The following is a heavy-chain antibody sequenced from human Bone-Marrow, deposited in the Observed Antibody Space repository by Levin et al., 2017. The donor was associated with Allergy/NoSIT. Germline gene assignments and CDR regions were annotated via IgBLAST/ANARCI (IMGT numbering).Heavy chain of an antibody. V-gene: IGHV2-5*02. CDR2: IYWDDDK. CDR3: AHRRWPYYFDY. D-gene: IGHD5-24*01. CDR1: GFSLTTSGVG. Sequence: GSGPTLVKPTQTLTLTCTFSGFSLTTSGVGVGWIRQPPGKALEWLALIYWDDDKHYRTSLKSRLSITKDTSKKQVVLTMTNMDPVDTATYYCAHRRWPYYFDYWGQGTLVTVSS. J-gene: IGHJ4*02.